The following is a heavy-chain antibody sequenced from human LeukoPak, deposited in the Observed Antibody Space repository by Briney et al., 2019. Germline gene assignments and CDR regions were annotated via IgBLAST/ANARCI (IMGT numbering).Heavy chain of an antibody. Sequence: SGPALVKPTQTLTLTCTFSGFSLSTSGMCVSWIRQPPGKALEWLARIDWDDDKYYSTSLKTRLTISKDTSKNQAVLTMTNMDPVDTATYYCARDSYYYDSSGPRHRGFDYWGQGTLVTVSS. CDR1: GFSLSTSGMC. J-gene: IGHJ4*02. CDR2: IDWDDDK. D-gene: IGHD3-22*01. V-gene: IGHV2-70*11. CDR3: ARDSYYYDSSGPRHRGFDY.